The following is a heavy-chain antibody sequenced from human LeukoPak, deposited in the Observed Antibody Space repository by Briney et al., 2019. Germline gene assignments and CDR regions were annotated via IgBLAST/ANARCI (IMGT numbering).Heavy chain of an antibody. J-gene: IGHJ4*02. V-gene: IGHV3-7*01. CDR1: GFTFSNYW. Sequence: PGGSLRLSCAASGFTFSNYWMSWVRQAPGKGLEWVANIRQDGSQKFYVDSVKGRFTISRDNAKNSLYLQTNSLRAEDTAVYYCARDPSPVSGSYYCDYWGQGTLVTVSS. CDR2: IRQDGSQK. D-gene: IGHD1-26*01. CDR3: ARDPSPVSGSYYCDY.